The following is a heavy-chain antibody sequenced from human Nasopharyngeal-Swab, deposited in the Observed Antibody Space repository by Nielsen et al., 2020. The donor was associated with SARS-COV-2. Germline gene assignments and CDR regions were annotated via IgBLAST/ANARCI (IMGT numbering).Heavy chain of an antibody. V-gene: IGHV5-51*01. CDR1: GYSFSTYR. Sequence: GESLKISCQASGYSFSTYRISWVRQMPGRGLEWMGIICPGNSTPRYRPSFQGQVTISADKSSTAYLQWSSLKASDTAMYFCARLYGGYVDYWGQGTLVTVSS. CDR2: ICPGNSTP. D-gene: IGHD4/OR15-4a*01. J-gene: IGHJ4*02. CDR3: ARLYGGYVDY.